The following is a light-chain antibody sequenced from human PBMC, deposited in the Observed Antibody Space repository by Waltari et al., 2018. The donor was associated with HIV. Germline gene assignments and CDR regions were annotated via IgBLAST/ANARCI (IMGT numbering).Light chain of an antibody. Sequence: SYELTQPPSVSVSPGQTASISCSGDKLGDKYVSWYQQKPGQSPVLVIYQDTKRPSGIPERFSGSNSGNTATLPISGTQAVDESDYYCQAWSITTVVFGGGTKLTVL. CDR3: QAWSITTVV. CDR2: QDT. V-gene: IGLV3-1*01. J-gene: IGLJ2*01. CDR1: KLGDKY.